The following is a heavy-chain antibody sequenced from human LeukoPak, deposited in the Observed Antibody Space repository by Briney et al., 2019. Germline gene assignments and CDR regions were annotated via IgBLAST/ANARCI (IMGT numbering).Heavy chain of an antibody. CDR1: GFTFSSYA. CDR2: IDTDGSTT. Sequence: GGSLRLSCAASGFTFSSYAMHWVRQAPGKGLVWVARIDTDGSTTNYADSVKGRFTISRDNAKNTLYLQMNSLIAEDTAVYYCASTPTSGGYWGQGTLVTVSS. CDR3: ASTPTSGGY. D-gene: IGHD2-15*01. V-gene: IGHV3-74*01. J-gene: IGHJ4*02.